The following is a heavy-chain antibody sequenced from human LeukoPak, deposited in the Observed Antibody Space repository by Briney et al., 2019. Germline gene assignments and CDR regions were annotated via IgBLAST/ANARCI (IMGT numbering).Heavy chain of an antibody. J-gene: IGHJ4*02. CDR2: IKQDGSEK. Sequence: HPGGSLRLSCAASGFTFSSYSMNWVRQAPGKGLEWVANIKQDGSEKYYVDSVKGRFTISRDNAKNSLYLQMNSLRAEDTAVYYCARVSWLRPSRFDYWGQGTLVTVSS. CDR3: ARVSWLRPSRFDY. CDR1: GFTFSSYS. V-gene: IGHV3-7*01. D-gene: IGHD3-9*01.